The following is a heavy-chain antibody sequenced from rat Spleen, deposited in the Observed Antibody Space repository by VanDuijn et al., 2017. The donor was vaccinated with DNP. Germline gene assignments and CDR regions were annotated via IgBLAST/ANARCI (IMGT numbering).Heavy chain of an antibody. D-gene: IGHD1-11*01. CDR3: GRYSLRRVWDY. CDR2: ISYDGGST. J-gene: IGHJ2*01. V-gene: IGHV5-22*01. Sequence: EVQLVESGGDLVQPGRSLKLSCAASGFTFSDYYMAWVRQAPTKGLEWVAYISYDGGSTYNGDSVKGRFTISRDNAKSTLYLQMNSLTSEDMATYYWGRYSLRRVWDYWGQGVMVTVSS. CDR1: GFTFSDYY.